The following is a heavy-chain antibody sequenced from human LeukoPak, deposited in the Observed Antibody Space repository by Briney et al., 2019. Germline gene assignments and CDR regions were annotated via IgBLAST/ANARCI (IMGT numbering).Heavy chain of an antibody. CDR2: LYGGGTT. CDR3: AILRPQHDFDY. V-gene: IGHV3-66*01. D-gene: IGHD6-6*01. CDR1: GLNVSSSY. J-gene: IGHJ4*02. Sequence: GGSLRLSCAASGLNVSSSYMSWVRQAPGKGLEWVSVLYGGGTTWYVESVKGRFSVSRDKSKKTLFLQMSSLRAEDTAFYFCAILRPQHDFDYWGQGTLVTVSS.